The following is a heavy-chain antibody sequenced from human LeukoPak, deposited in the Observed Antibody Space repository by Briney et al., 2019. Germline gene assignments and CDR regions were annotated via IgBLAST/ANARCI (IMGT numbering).Heavy chain of an antibody. CDR3: ARDSYYYGSGSYYRLYYYYMDV. Sequence: PSETLSLTCTVSGGSISSYYWSWIRQPPGKGLEWIGYIYYSGSTNYNPSLKSRVTMSVDTSKNQFSLKLSSVTAADTAVYYCARDSYYYGSGSYYRLYYYYMDVWGKGTTVTISS. CDR2: IYYSGST. V-gene: IGHV4-59*12. CDR1: GGSISSYY. D-gene: IGHD3-10*01. J-gene: IGHJ6*03.